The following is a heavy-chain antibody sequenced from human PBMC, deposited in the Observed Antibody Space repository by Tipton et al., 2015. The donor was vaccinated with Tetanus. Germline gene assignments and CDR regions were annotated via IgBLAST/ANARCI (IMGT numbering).Heavy chain of an antibody. D-gene: IGHD3-22*01. CDR1: GASTSNSSSY. J-gene: IGHJ4*02. CDR2: IYFSGST. CDR3: AKLFRVRARGITMVVVVPPGYFDY. V-gene: IGHV4-39*01. Sequence: TLSLTCTVSGASTSNSSSYWGWIRQSPGKGLEWIGNIYFSGSTYYNPSLKSRVTISVDTSKNQFSLRLNSVTAADTAVYYCAKLFRVRARGITMVVVVPPGYFDYWGQGTLVTVSS.